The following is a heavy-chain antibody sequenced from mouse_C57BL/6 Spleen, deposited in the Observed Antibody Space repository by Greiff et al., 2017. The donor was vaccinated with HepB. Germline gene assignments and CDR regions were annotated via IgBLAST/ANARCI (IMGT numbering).Heavy chain of an antibody. CDR2: IRNKANGYTT. CDR3: ARHADSTVASFES. CDR1: GFTFTEYY. Sequence: EVKLMESAGGVVQPGGSLGLSCAASGFTFTEYYMSWVRQPPGKALEWLGFIRNKANGYTTEYSASVKGRFTISRDNSQSILYLQMNALRAEDSATYFCARHADSTVASFESRVQGTTLPFSS. J-gene: IGHJ2*01. V-gene: IGHV7-3*01. D-gene: IGHD2-1*01.